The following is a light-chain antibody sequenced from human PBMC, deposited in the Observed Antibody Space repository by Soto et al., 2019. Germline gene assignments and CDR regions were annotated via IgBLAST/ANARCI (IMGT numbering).Light chain of an antibody. CDR1: SSDVGGYND. J-gene: IGLJ2*01. Sequence: QSALTQPPSASGSPGQSVTISCTGTSSDVGGYNDVSWYQQHPGQDPKLMMSEVSKRPSGVPDRFYCSKSGNTASLTVSGLQAEDEAHYYCSSFAGNNHLVFGGGTKVTVL. CDR2: EVS. CDR3: SSFAGNNHLV. V-gene: IGLV2-8*01.